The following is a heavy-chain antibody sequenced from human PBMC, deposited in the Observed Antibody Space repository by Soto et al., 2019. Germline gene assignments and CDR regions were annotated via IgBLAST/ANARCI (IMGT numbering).Heavy chain of an antibody. CDR1: GYTFTGYY. CDR3: ARIQIYYDGSGPFDY. CDR2: INPNNRDT. D-gene: IGHD3-22*01. J-gene: IGHJ4*02. V-gene: IGHV1-2*02. Sequence: ASVKVSCKTSGYTFTGYYMHWVRQAPGQGLEWMGWINPNNRDTNYAQNFQGRVTMTRDTSISTASMELSRLRSDDTAVYSCARIQIYYDGSGPFDYWGQGTLVTVSS.